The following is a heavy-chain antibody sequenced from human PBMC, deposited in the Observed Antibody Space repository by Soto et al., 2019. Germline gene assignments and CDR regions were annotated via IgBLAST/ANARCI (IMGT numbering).Heavy chain of an antibody. CDR1: VLTFSTSW. Sequence: GSLRLSCAASVLTFSTSWMDWVRQTPGKGLEWVANINQDGSEKNYVDSVKGRFTISRDNAKNSLFLQMSSLTAEDSGLYYCTSYLDFWGQRTLVTVSS. CDR2: INQDGSEK. CDR3: TSYLDF. V-gene: IGHV3-7*01. J-gene: IGHJ4*02.